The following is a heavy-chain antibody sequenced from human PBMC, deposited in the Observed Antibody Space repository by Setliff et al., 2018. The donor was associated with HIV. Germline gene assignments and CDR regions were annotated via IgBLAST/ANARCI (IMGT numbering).Heavy chain of an antibody. CDR1: GGSISSGRYY. CDR2: IYYSGST. V-gene: IGHV4-39*01. J-gene: IGHJ5*02. CDR3: ATYADRESNRFDP. D-gene: IGHD3-10*01. Sequence: SETLSLTCTVSGGSISSGRYYWSWIRPPPGKGLEWIGSIYYSGSTYYNPSLKRRVTISVGTSKNQFSLKLSSVTAADTAVYYCATYADRESNRFDPWGQGILVTVSS.